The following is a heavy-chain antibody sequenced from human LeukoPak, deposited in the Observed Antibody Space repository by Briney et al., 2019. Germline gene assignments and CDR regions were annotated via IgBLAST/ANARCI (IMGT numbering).Heavy chain of an antibody. CDR1: GFTFSSYA. D-gene: IGHD2-21*02. CDR2: ISYDGSNK. J-gene: IGHJ4*02. V-gene: IGHV3-30*04. CDR3: APVTAYY. Sequence: GGSLRLSCAASGFTFSSYAVHRVRQAPGKGLEWVAVISYDGSNKYYADSVKGRFTISRDNSKNTLYLQMNSLRAEDTAVYYCAPVTAYYWGQGTLVTVSS.